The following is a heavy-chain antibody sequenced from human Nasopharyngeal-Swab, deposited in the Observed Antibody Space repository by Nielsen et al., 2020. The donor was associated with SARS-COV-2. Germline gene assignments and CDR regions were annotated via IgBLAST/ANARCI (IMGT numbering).Heavy chain of an antibody. CDR3: VRLSIATAGVDY. V-gene: IGHV3-30-3*01. J-gene: IGHJ4*02. D-gene: IGHD6-13*01. CDR1: GFTFSSYA. Sequence: GESLKISCAASGFTFSSYAMHWVRQALGKGLEWVAVISYDGSNKYYADSVKGRFTISRDKSKNTLYLQMNSLRAEDTAVFYCVRLSIATAGVDYWGQGTLVTVSS. CDR2: ISYDGSNK.